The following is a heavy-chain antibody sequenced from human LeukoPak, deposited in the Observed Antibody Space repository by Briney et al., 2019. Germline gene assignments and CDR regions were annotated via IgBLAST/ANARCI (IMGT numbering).Heavy chain of an antibody. CDR3: ARGPAGDPFDH. Sequence: PGGSLRLSCAAFGFTFRNYDMNWVRQAPGKGLEWVSFIGSSGSPIYYADSVKGRFTISRDNAKNSLYLQMSSLRVEDTAVYYYARGPAGDPFDHWGQGTLVTVSS. J-gene: IGHJ4*02. CDR1: GFTFRNYD. V-gene: IGHV3-48*03. CDR2: IGSSGSPI. D-gene: IGHD3-16*01.